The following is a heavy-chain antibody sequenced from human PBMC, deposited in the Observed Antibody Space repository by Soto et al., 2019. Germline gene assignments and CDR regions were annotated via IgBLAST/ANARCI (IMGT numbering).Heavy chain of an antibody. CDR1: SVSNAW. CDR2: IKSKSDGGTT. CDR3: STVPYCGGDCPFDFDY. J-gene: IGHJ4*02. V-gene: IGHV3-15*07. D-gene: IGHD2-21*02. Sequence: SVSNAWMNWVRQAPGKGLEWVGRIKSKSDGGTTDYAAPVKGRFTISRDDSKNMLYLQMNSLKTEDTAVYYCSTVPYCGGDCPFDFDYWGQGTLVTVSS.